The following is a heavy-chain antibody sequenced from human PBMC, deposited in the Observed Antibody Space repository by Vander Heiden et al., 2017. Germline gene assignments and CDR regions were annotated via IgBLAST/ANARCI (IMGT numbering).Heavy chain of an antibody. V-gene: IGHV3-23*01. Sequence: EVPLLESGGGLVQPGGSLRLSCPASGFNFSSFAMSWVRQAPGQGLQWVSASSGSGGSTYYADSVQGRFTISRDNSKNTLYLQMNSLRAEDTAVYYCAKRGGYYYDSSGYTFDYWGQGTLVTVSS. CDR3: AKRGGYYYDSSGYTFDY. J-gene: IGHJ4*02. CDR2: SSGSGGST. CDR1: GFNFSSFA. D-gene: IGHD3-22*01.